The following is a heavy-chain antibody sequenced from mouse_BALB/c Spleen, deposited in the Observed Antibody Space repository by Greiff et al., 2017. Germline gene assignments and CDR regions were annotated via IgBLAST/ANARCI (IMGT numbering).Heavy chain of an antibody. Sequence: EVQRVESGGGLVKPGGSLKLSCAASGFTFSSYTMSWVRQTPEKRLEWVATISSGGSYTYYPDSVKGRFTISRDNAKNTLYLQMSSLKSEDTAMYYCTREVVASPFDYWGQGTTLTVSS. CDR2: ISSGGSYT. CDR1: GFTFSSYT. CDR3: TREVVASPFDY. D-gene: IGHD1-1*01. J-gene: IGHJ2*01. V-gene: IGHV5-6-4*01.